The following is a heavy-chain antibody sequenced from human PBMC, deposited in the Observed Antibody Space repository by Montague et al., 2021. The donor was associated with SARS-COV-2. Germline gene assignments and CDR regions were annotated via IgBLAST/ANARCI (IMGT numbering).Heavy chain of an antibody. V-gene: IGHV4-34*01. CDR3: ARWDPQSLTLIGLRGKSASDY. Sequence: SETLSLTCAVSGGSFSGYYWTWIRQPPGKGLEWIAEINHSGTTNYNFNPSLRSRVTISVATSKSQFSLKLSSVTAADTGVYYCARWDPQSLTLIGLRGKSASDYWGQGTLVTVSS. D-gene: IGHD3-9*01. J-gene: IGHJ4*02. CDR1: GGSFSGYY. CDR2: INHSGTT.